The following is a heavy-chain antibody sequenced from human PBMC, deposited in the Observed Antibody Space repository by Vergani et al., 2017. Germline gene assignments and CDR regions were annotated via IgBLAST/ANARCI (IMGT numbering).Heavy chain of an antibody. CDR1: GMSISNNNYY. CDR3: ARHLRQLARNDVFDI. CDR2: IYDSRNN. V-gene: IGHV4-39*01. D-gene: IGHD6-6*01. J-gene: IGHJ3*02. Sequence: QLQLQESGPRPVKPSETLSLTCSLSGMSISNNNYYWGWIRQPPGKGLEWIGSIYDSRNNNYSPSLKSRVSISVDTSKNQFSPNLTSVTAADTAVYYCARHLRQLARNDVFDIWGHGTLVTVSS.